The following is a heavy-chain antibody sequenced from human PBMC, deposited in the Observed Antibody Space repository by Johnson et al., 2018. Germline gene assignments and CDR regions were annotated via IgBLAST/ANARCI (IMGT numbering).Heavy chain of an antibody. CDR1: GITFSSYA. Sequence: VQLVQAGGGLVQPGGSLRLSCEASGITFSSYAMNWVRQAPGKGLEWVSSMSGSGDSTYYEDPVKGRFTISREDSKNTLYLHMNSLRGEDTAVYYCVKGRITFIVDVFDFWGQGTMVTVSS. CDR2: MSGSGDST. V-gene: IGHV3-23*04. CDR3: VKGRITFIVDVFDF. J-gene: IGHJ3*01. D-gene: IGHD3-22*01.